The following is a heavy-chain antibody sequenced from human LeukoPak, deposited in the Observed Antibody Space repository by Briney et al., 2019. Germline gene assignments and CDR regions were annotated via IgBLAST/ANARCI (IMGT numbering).Heavy chain of an antibody. V-gene: IGHV4-30-4*08. Sequence: PSETLSLTCTVSGGSISSGDYYWRWIRQPPGKGLEWIGYIYYSGSTYYNPSLKSRVTISVDTSKNQFSLKLSSVTAADTAVYYCARDLNWKQRVYNWFDPWGQGTLVTVSS. CDR1: GGSISSGDYY. CDR2: IYYSGST. CDR3: ARDLNWKQRVYNWFDP. D-gene: IGHD1-1*01. J-gene: IGHJ5*02.